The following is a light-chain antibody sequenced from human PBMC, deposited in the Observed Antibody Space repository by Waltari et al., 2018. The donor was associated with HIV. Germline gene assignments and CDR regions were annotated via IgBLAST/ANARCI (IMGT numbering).Light chain of an antibody. CDR1: KMILFSSTNKNY. CDR3: QQYYSTPRT. CDR2: WAY. V-gene: IGKV4-1*01. Sequence: DIVMTPYPDSLAVSLGGRATINCNSSKMILFSSTNKNYLSWFQQRPGQPPRLLIYWAYTRESGVPERFTGSGSGTNFTLTISRLQADDVAVYFCQQYYSTPRTFGQGTKVELK. J-gene: IGKJ1*01.